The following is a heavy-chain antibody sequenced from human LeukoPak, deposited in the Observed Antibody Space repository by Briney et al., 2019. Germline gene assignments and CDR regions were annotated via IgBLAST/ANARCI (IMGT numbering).Heavy chain of an antibody. D-gene: IGHD1-14*01. V-gene: IGHV4-39*07. CDR1: GGSISSSSYY. CDR2: IYYSGST. Sequence: SETLSLTCTVSGGSISSSSYYWGWIRQPPGKGLEWIGSIYYSGSTYYNPSLKSRVTISVDTSKNQFSLNLNSVTAADTAVYYCARDSPGRTHFDYWGQGTLVTVSS. J-gene: IGHJ4*02. CDR3: ARDSPGRTHFDY.